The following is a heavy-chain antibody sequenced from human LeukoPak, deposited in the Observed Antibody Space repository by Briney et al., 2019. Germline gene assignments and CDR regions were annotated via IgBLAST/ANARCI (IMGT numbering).Heavy chain of an antibody. CDR2: IYTSGST. D-gene: IGHD3-22*01. CDR3: ARERDYYDSSGYPLPAFDI. V-gene: IGHV4-4*07. CDR1: GGSISSYY. J-gene: IGHJ3*02. Sequence: PSETLSLTCTVSGGSISSYYWSWIRQPAGKGLEWIGRIYTSGSTNYNPSLKSRVTMSVDTSKNQFSLKLSSVTAADTAVYYCARERDYYDSSGYPLPAFDIWGQGTMVTVSS.